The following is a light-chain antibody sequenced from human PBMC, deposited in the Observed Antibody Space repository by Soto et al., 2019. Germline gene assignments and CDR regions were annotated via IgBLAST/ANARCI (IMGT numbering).Light chain of an antibody. J-gene: IGLJ1*01. CDR1: SSDVGGYNY. Sequence: QSVLTQPASVSGSPGQSITISCTGTSSDVGGYNYVSWYQRHPGKAPKLMIYDVSNRPSGVSNRFSGSKSGNTASLTISGLQPEDEADYYCSSYTTSNTRQIVFGTGTKVT. CDR2: DVS. V-gene: IGLV2-14*03. CDR3: SSYTTSNTRQIV.